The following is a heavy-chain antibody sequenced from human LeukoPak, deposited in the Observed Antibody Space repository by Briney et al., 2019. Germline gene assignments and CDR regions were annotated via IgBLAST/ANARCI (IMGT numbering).Heavy chain of an antibody. CDR2: IYTSGST. Sequence: SETLSLTCTVSGGSISSYYWSWIRQPPGKGPEWIGYIYTSGSTNYNPSLKSRVTISVDTSKNQFSLKLSSVTAADTAVYYCARGLRGGYYYMDVWGKGTTVTVSS. J-gene: IGHJ6*03. V-gene: IGHV4-4*09. D-gene: IGHD3-16*01. CDR3: ARGLRGGYYYMDV. CDR1: GGSISSYY.